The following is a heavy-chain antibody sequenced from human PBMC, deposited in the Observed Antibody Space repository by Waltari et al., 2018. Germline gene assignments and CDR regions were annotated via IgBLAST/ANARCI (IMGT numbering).Heavy chain of an antibody. Sequence: QVQLQQWGAGLLKPSETLSLTCAVYGGSFSGYYWSWIRPPPGKGLEWIGEIKHSGSTNYNPSLKSRVTIAVDTSKNQFSLKLSSVTAADTAVYYCARKAMIVVVITADPGAFDIWGQGTMVTVSS. D-gene: IGHD3-22*01. CDR2: IKHSGST. CDR3: ARKAMIVVVITADPGAFDI. CDR1: GGSFSGYY. V-gene: IGHV4-34*01. J-gene: IGHJ3*02.